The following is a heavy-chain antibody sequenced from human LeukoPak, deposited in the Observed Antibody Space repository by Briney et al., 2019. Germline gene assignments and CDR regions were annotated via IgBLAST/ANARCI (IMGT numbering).Heavy chain of an antibody. D-gene: IGHD3-16*01. CDR1: GLTVSRYA. CDR3: ARDQKDGGYNWFDP. J-gene: IGHJ5*02. V-gene: IGHV3-23*01. CDR2: LSAGGGGT. Sequence: GGSLRLSCAASGLTVSRYAMSWVRQAPGKGLEWVSPLSAGGGGTYYADSVKGRFTTSRDNSKNTLYLQMNSLRAEDTAVYYCARDQKDGGYNWFDPWGQGTLVTVSS.